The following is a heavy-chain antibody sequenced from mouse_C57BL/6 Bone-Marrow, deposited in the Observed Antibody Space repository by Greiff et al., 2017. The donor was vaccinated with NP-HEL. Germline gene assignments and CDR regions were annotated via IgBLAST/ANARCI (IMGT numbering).Heavy chain of an antibody. D-gene: IGHD3-1*01. V-gene: IGHV2-5*01. Sequence: QVQLKESGPGLVQPSQSLSITCTVSGFSLTSYGVHWVRQSPGKGLEWLGVIWRGGSTDYNAAFMSRLSITKDNSKSQVFFKMNSLQADDTAIYCCAKNPPSCFYAMDYWGQGTSVTVSS. J-gene: IGHJ4*01. CDR3: AKNPPSCFYAMDY. CDR1: GFSLTSYG. CDR2: IWRGGST.